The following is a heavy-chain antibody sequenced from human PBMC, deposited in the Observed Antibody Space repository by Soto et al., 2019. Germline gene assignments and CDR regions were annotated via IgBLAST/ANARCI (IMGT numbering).Heavy chain of an antibody. D-gene: IGHD3-22*01. CDR1: GFTFSSYA. V-gene: IGHV3-23*01. CDR3: AKAPYYYDSSGYVG. J-gene: IGHJ4*02. CDR2: ISGSGGST. Sequence: GGSLRLSCAASGFTFSSYAMSWVRQAPGKGLEWVSAISGSGGSTYYADSVKGRFTISSDNSKNTRYLQMNSLRAEDTAVYYCAKAPYYYDSSGYVGWGQGTLVTVSS.